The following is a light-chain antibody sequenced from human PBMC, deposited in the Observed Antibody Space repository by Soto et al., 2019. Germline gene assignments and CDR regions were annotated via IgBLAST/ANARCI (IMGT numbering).Light chain of an antibody. J-gene: IGKJ1*01. CDR1: ESVRTS. CDR3: QQYSDWPRT. Sequence: VLTQSPAPLSVSPGERVTLSCRASESVRTSLAWYQHKPGRSPSLLMYGASNRATGVPDRFSGSGSGTDFTLTITSLQSDDLAIYYCQQYSDWPRTFGQGTKLEIK. CDR2: GAS. V-gene: IGKV3-15*01.